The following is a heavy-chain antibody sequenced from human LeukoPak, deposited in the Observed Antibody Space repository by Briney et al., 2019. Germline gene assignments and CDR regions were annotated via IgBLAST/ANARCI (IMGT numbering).Heavy chain of an antibody. D-gene: IGHD6-13*01. J-gene: IGHJ4*02. V-gene: IGHV3-21*04. Sequence: GGSLRLSCAASGFTFSSYSMNWVRQAPGKGLEWVSSISSSSSYIYYADSVKGRFTISRDNAKNSLYLQMNSLRAEDTAVYYCAKEGIAAAGPGTFDYWGQGTLVTVSS. CDR1: GFTFSSYS. CDR2: ISSSSSYI. CDR3: AKEGIAAAGPGTFDY.